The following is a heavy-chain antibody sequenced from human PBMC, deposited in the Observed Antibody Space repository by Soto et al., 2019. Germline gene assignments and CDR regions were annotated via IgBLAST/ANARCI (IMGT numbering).Heavy chain of an antibody. CDR3: ARRHSGYEQTNWFDS. D-gene: IGHD5-12*01. J-gene: IGHJ5*01. CDR2: IYYSGST. Sequence: QLQLQESGPGLVKPSETLSLTCTVSGGSISSSSYYWGWIRQPPGKGLEWIGSIYYSGSTYYNPSLKSRVTISVDTSRNQFSLKLSSVTAADTAVYYCARRHSGYEQTNWFDSWGQGTLVTVSS. CDR1: GGSISSSSYY. V-gene: IGHV4-39*01.